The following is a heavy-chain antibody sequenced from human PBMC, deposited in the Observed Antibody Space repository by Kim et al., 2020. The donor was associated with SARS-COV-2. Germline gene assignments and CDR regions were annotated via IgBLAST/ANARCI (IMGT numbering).Heavy chain of an antibody. CDR1: GFTFSSYS. Sequence: GGSLRLSCAASGFTFSSYSMNWVRQAPGKGLEWVSSISSSSSYIYYADSVKGRFTISRDNAKNSLYLQMNSLRAEDTAVYYCAREDGGSYYFVYYYGMDVWGQGTTVTVSS. CDR2: ISSSSSYI. D-gene: IGHD1-26*01. V-gene: IGHV3-21*01. J-gene: IGHJ6*02. CDR3: AREDGGSYYFVYYYGMDV.